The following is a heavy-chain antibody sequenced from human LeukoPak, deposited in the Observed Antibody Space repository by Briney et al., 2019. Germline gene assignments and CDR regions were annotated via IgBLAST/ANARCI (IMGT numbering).Heavy chain of an antibody. CDR3: ARQIRFLEWLFAEYYFDY. V-gene: IGHV3-48*01. D-gene: IGHD3-3*01. J-gene: IGHJ4*02. Sequence: GGSLRLSCAASGFTFSSYSMSWVRQAPGKGLEWGSYITSSSTTIYYADSVKGRFTISRHNAKNSLYLQMNSLRAEDTAVYYCARQIRFLEWLFAEYYFDYWGQGTLVTVSS. CDR1: GFTFSSYS. CDR2: ITSSSTTI.